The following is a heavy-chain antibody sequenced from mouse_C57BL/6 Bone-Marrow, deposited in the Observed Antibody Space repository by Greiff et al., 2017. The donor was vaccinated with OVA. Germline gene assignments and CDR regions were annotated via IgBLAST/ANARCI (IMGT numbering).Heavy chain of an antibody. D-gene: IGHD2-4*01. CDR2: ISSGSSTI. Sequence: EVKVVESGGGLVKPGGSLKLSCAASGFTFSDYGMHWVRQAPEKGLEWVAYISSGSSTIYYADTVKGRFTISRDNDKNTLFLQMTSLRSEDTAMYYCARSDYDYFDYWGQGTTLTVSS. J-gene: IGHJ2*01. CDR1: GFTFSDYG. CDR3: ARSDYDYFDY. V-gene: IGHV5-17*01.